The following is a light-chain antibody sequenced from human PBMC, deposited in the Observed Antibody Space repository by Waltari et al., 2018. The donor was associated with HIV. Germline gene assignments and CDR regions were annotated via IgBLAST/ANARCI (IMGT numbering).Light chain of an antibody. CDR1: SNNGDDYKY. CDR3: ASYISSSSPE. V-gene: IGLV2-14*01. CDR2: EDS. Sequence: QSALTQPASVSGSPGQSITISCTGTSNNGDDYKYVSWYQHHPGKAPKVIIYEDSHRPSWVSNRFSGSKSGNTASLTISGLQPEDEADYFCASYISSSSPEFGGGTKVTVL. J-gene: IGLJ3*02.